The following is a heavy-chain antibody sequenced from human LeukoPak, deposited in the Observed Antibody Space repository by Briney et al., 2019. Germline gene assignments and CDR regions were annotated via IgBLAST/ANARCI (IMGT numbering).Heavy chain of an antibody. V-gene: IGHV1-18*01. CDR1: GYTFTSYG. D-gene: IGHD3-3*01. J-gene: IGHJ4*02. Sequence: ASVKVSCKASGYTFTSYGITWMRQARGQGLEWMGWISTNNGNTNYVQNFQGRVTMTTDTYTSTAYMELRSLTSDDTAVYYCARDLEFPDYWGQGTLVTVSS. CDR3: ARDLEFPDY. CDR2: ISTNNGNT.